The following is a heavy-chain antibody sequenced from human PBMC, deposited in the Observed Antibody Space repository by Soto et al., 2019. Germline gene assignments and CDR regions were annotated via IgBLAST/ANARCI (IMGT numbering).Heavy chain of an antibody. CDR1: GGTFSSYA. V-gene: IGHV1-69*13. CDR2: IIPIFGTA. D-gene: IGHD6-13*01. Sequence: SVKVSCKASGGTFSSYAISWVRQAPGQGLEWMGGIIPIFGTANYAQKFQGRATITADESTSTAYMELSSLRSEDTAVYYCAHSSSWYKNYFDYWGQGTLVTVSS. J-gene: IGHJ4*02. CDR3: AHSSSWYKNYFDY.